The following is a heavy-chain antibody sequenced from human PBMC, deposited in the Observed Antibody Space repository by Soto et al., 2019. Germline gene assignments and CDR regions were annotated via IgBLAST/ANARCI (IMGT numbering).Heavy chain of an antibody. CDR1: GFTFSRYD. J-gene: IGHJ6*02. CDR2: IRATGDT. Sequence: GGSLRLSCAASGFTFSRYDMHWFRQGKVYGLECVATIRATGDTYYSDSVKGRFTISRENAKNSLYLQMNSLRAGDAAVYFCARDPHCSGGDCPGYGMDVWGQGTTVTVSS. D-gene: IGHD2-15*01. CDR3: ARDPHCSGGDCPGYGMDV. V-gene: IGHV3-13*01.